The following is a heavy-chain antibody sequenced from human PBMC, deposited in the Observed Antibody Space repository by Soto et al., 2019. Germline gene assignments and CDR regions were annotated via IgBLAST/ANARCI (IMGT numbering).Heavy chain of an antibody. J-gene: IGHJ6*02. V-gene: IGHV1-18*01. CDR1: GYSFTAYG. CDR3: ARDAPPPELRFLEWHNYDYNGMDV. D-gene: IGHD3-3*01. Sequence: QVQVVQSGDEVKETGASVRVSCKTSGYSFTAYGISWVRQAPGQGLEWMGWISCYNGKTKYAQQVQGRVTMTTDTSTSTAYMEGRSLRSYDTAIYYCARDAPPPELRFLEWHNYDYNGMDVWGQGTTVTVSS. CDR2: ISCYNGKT.